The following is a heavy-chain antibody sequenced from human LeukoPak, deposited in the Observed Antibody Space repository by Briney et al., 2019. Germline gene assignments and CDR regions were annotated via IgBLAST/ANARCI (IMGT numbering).Heavy chain of an antibody. CDR1: DGSISHDY. J-gene: IGHJ5*01. CDR2: IYYYCYT. V-gene: IGHV4-59*08. Sequence: SETLSLTCNISDGSISHDYWVWGRQPPGKGLGRIAFIYYYCYTDYNPSVKSRVTVSIDTSKGQFTLHLRSVSAADTAIYYFTTCAPTRYWFACWRQGIQVTVSS. D-gene: IGHD2-15*01. CDR3: TTCAPTRYWFAC.